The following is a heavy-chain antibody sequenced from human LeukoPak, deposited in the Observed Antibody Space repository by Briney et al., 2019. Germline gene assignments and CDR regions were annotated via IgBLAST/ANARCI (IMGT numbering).Heavy chain of an antibody. CDR3: AKDGAAQGSGGDFFDY. D-gene: IGHD3-10*01. Sequence: GGSLRLSCAASGFTFRRFAMTWVRQAPGKGLEWVSTLINSGSRTYYADSVKGRFTSSRDNSKNTLYLQMNSLRAEDTAVYYCAKDGAAQGSGGDFFDYWGLGTLVTVSS. CDR1: GFTFRRFA. CDR2: LINSGSRT. J-gene: IGHJ4*02. V-gene: IGHV3-23*01.